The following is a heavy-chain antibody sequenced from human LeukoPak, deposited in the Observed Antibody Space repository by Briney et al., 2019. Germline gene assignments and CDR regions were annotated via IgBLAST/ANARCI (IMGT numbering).Heavy chain of an antibody. D-gene: IGHD2-2*01. J-gene: IGHJ6*02. CDR1: GGSFGGYY. CDR3: ARHVGTIVVPSAPLHYYYGMDV. CDR2: INHSGST. Sequence: SETLSLTCAVYGGSFGGYYWSWIRQPPGEGLEWIGEINHSGSTNYNPSLKSRVTISVDTSKNQFSLKLSSVTAADTAVYYCARHVGTIVVPSAPLHYYYGMDVWGQGTTVTVSS. V-gene: IGHV4-34*01.